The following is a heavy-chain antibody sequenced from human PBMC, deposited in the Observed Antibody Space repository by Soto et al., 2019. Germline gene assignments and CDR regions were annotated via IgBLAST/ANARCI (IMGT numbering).Heavy chain of an antibody. CDR3: ARGRWLQDY. CDR2: INSDGGGT. J-gene: IGHJ4*02. CDR1: GFTLGTYW. V-gene: IGHV3-74*01. D-gene: IGHD5-12*01. Sequence: EVQLAESGGGLLQPGGSLRLSCEASGFTLGTYWMHWVRLVPGKGLVWVSLINSDGGGTSYADSVKGRFTISRDNAKNTLYLQMNSLRAEDTAVYYCARGRWLQDYWGQGTLVTVSS.